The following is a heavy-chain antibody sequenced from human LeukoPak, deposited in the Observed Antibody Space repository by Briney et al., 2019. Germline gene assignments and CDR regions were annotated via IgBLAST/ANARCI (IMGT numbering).Heavy chain of an antibody. V-gene: IGHV6-1*01. J-gene: IGHJ5*02. CDR2: TYFRSKWYN. D-gene: IGHD1-14*01. CDR3: AREPLLPGWFDP. Sequence: SQTLSLTCAISGDSVSSNSAAWNWIRQSPSRGLEWLGRTYFRSKWYNDYAVSVRSRININPDTSKNQLSLQLNSVTPEDTAVYYCAREPLLPGWFDPWGQGTLVTVSS. CDR1: GDSVSSNSAA.